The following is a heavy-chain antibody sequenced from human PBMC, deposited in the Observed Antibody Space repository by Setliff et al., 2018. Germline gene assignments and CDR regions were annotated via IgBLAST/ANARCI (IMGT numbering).Heavy chain of an antibody. J-gene: IGHJ4*02. CDR1: GYTFTSYD. Sequence: ASVKVSCKASGYTFTSYDINWVRQATGQGLEWMGWMNPNSGNTGYAQKFQGRVTITADKSTSTAYMELSSLRSEDTAVYYCATDPHYDSSAYYSNFDYWGQGTLVTVSS. D-gene: IGHD3-22*01. CDR3: ATDPHYDSSAYYSNFDY. CDR2: MNPNSGNT. V-gene: IGHV1-8*03.